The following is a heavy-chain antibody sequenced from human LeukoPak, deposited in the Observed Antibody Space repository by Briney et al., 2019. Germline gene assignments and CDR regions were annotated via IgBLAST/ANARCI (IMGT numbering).Heavy chain of an antibody. CDR1: GDSVSSNSAA. Sequence: RSQTLSLTCAISGDSVSSNSAAWNWIRQSPSRGLEWLGRTYYRSKWYNDYAVSVKSRITINPDTSKNQFSLQLNSVTPEDTAVYYCARGTVDADYGDYEFWFDYWGQGTLVTVSS. CDR2: TYYRSKWYN. CDR3: ARGTVDADYGDYEFWFDY. J-gene: IGHJ4*02. V-gene: IGHV6-1*01. D-gene: IGHD4-17*01.